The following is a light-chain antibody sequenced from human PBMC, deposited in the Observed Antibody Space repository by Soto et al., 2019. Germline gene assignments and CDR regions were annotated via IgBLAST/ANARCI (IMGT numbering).Light chain of an antibody. V-gene: IGKV1-16*01. CDR3: QQYSSFPYP. CDR1: HDTSHS. Sequence: DIQMTQSPSSLSASVGDRVTITCRASHDTSHSVAWFQQRPGMAPKSLIYGASSLQSGVSSRFGGGGSGKQFTLTISSLQPEDFATYYCQQYSSFPYPFGQGTKLEIK. CDR2: GAS. J-gene: IGKJ2*01.